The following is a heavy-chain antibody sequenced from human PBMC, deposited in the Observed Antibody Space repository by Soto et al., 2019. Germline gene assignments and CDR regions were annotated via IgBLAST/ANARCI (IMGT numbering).Heavy chain of an antibody. CDR3: ATRSSSYTFDY. V-gene: IGHV3-23*01. CDR1: GFIFSSYA. Sequence: GGSLRLSCAASGFIFSSYAMSWVRRAPGKGLEWVSVISGSDDSTYYADSVKGRFTISRDNSKNTRYLQMNSLRAEDTAVYYCATRSSSYTFDYWGQGTLVTVSS. J-gene: IGHJ4*02. D-gene: IGHD6-6*01. CDR2: ISGSDDST.